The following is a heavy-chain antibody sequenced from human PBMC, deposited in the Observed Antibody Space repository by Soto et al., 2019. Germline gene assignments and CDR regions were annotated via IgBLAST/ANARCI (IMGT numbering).Heavy chain of an antibody. CDR1: GFTFSSYA. J-gene: IGHJ6*03. V-gene: IGHV3-23*01. D-gene: IGHD2-2*01. CDR2: ISGSDGST. Sequence: GGSLRLSCAASGFTFSSYAMSWVRQAPGKGLEWVSAISGSDGSTYYADSVKGRFTISRDNSKNTLYLQMNSLRAEDTAVYYCAKGSYCSSTSCSNTLTTLYYYYYYMDVWGKGTTVTVSS. CDR3: AKGSYCSSTSCSNTLTTLYYYYYYMDV.